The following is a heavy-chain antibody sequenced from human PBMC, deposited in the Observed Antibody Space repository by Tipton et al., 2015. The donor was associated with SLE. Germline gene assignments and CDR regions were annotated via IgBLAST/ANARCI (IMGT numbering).Heavy chain of an antibody. CDR3: TRRCSSTSCYGMDV. Sequence: QSGPEVKKPGASVKVSCKASGYTFTSYGISWVRQAPGQGLEWMGWISAYNGNTNYAQKLQGRVTMTTDTSTSTAYMELRSLRSDDTAVYYCTRRCSSTSCYGMDVWGQGTTVTVSS. V-gene: IGHV1-18*01. CDR1: GYTFTSYG. CDR2: ISAYNGNT. J-gene: IGHJ6*02. D-gene: IGHD2-2*01.